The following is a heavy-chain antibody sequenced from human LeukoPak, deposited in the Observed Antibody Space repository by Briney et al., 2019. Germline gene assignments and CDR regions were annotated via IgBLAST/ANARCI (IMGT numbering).Heavy chain of an antibody. CDR1: GFTFSSDS. CDR3: AAEDHRRGYSYGVFDY. D-gene: IGHD5-18*01. J-gene: IGHJ4*02. Sequence: GSLRLSCAASGFTFSSDSMNWVRQAPGKGLEWVSFISSSSSYIYYADSVKGRFTISRDNAKNSLYLQMNSLRAEDTAVYYCAAEDHRRGYSYGVFDYWGQGTLVTVSS. V-gene: IGHV3-21*01. CDR2: ISSSSSYI.